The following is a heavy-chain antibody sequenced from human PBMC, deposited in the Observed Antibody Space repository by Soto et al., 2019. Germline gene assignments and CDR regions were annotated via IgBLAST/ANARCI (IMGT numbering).Heavy chain of an antibody. Sequence: QVQLQESGPGLVKPSQTLSLTCTVSGGSISSGDYYWSWIRQPPGKGLEWIGYIYYSGSTYYNPSLQSRVTISVDTSKNHFSLKLSSVTAADTAVYYCARYVGLWAGADYWGQGTLVTVSS. D-gene: IGHD2-21*01. CDR2: IYYSGST. CDR3: ARYVGLWAGADY. CDR1: GGSISSGDYY. J-gene: IGHJ4*02. V-gene: IGHV4-30-4*01.